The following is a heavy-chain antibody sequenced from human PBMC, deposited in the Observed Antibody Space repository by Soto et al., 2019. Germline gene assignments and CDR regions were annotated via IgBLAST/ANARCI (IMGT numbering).Heavy chain of an antibody. CDR1: GDSFTSYW. CDR2: IDPSDSYT. V-gene: IGHV5-10-1*01. J-gene: IGHJ6*04. CDR3: ARHIVLMVYATGERYGMDV. Sequence: GESLKISCMGSGDSFTSYWISWVRQMPGKGLEWMGRIDPSDSYTNYSPSFQGHVTISADKSISTAYLQWSSLKASDTAMYYCARHIVLMVYATGERYGMDVWGKGTTGTASS. D-gene: IGHD2-8*01.